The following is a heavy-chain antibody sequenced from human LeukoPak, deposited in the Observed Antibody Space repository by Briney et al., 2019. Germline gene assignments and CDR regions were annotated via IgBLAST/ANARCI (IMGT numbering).Heavy chain of an antibody. CDR3: VRQWFF. CDR1: GGSISNNNYS. J-gene: IGHJ4*02. CDR2: IAYSGTT. D-gene: IGHD3-22*01. V-gene: IGHV4-39*01. Sequence: SETLSLTCTVSGGSISNNNYSWGWIRQPPGKGLEWVGGIAYSGTTYYNPSLKSRVAISVDTSKNQFSLKLTSVTAADTAIYYCVRQWFFWGQGTLVTVSS.